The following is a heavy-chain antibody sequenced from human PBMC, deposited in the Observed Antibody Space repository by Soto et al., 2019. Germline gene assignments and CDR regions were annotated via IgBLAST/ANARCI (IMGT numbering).Heavy chain of an antibody. CDR1: GGTFSSYA. CDR3: ARSHCLSSSVDSYYYYYHCIYG. V-gene: IGHV1-69*13. CDR2: IIPIFGTA. Sequence: SSVKVSCKAPGGTFSSYAISWVRQAPGQGLERMGGIIPIFGTAKYAQKLQGRVTITADESTSTGYMELSSLRTEDTAVSYCARSHCLSSSVDSYYYYYHCIYGWGQETTVT. J-gene: IGHJ6*02. D-gene: IGHD6-19*01.